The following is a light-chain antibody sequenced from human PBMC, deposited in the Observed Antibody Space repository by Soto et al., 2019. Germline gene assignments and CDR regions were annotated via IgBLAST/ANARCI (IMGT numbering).Light chain of an antibody. CDR1: SSNIGSNY. CDR2: RSN. CDR3: AAWDDSLSGVL. J-gene: IGLJ2*01. V-gene: IGLV1-47*01. Sequence: QSVLSQPPSASGTPGQRLTVSCSGSSSNIGSNYVYWYQQLPSTAPKLLIYRSNQRPSGVPDRFTGSKSGTSASLVISGLRSEDEADYFCAAWDDSLSGVLFGGGTKLTVL.